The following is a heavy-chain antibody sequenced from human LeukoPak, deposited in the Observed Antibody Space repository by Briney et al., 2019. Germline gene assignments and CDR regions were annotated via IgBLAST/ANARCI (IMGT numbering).Heavy chain of an antibody. CDR1: GYTFTGYY. D-gene: IGHD2-15*01. Sequence: ASVKVSCKASGYTFTGYYMHWVRQAPGQGLEWMGWINPNSGGTNYAQKFQGRVTMTRDTSISTAYMELSSLRSEDTAVYYCASNVVVVAATEAFDIWGQGTMVTVSS. CDR2: INPNSGGT. V-gene: IGHV1-2*02. J-gene: IGHJ3*02. CDR3: ASNVVVVAATEAFDI.